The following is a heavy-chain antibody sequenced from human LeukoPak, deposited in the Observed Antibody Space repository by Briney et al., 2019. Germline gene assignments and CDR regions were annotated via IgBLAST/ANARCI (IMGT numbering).Heavy chain of an antibody. D-gene: IGHD3-10*01. CDR3: ARRRLYYYGSGSYGDYYYYYMDV. Sequence: RASVKVSCKASGYTSTSYGISWVRQAPGQGLEWMGWTSAYNGNTNYAQKLQGRVTMTTDTSTSTAYMELRSLRSDDTAVYYCARRRLYYYGSGSYGDYYYYYMDVWGKGTTVTISS. CDR1: GYTSTSYG. V-gene: IGHV1-18*01. CDR2: TSAYNGNT. J-gene: IGHJ6*03.